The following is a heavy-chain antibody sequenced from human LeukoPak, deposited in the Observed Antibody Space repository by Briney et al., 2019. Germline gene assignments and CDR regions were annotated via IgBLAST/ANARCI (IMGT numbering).Heavy chain of an antibody. CDR3: ARDPPSIAVAGTPDY. J-gene: IGHJ4*02. CDR2: INPNSGGT. Sequence: ASVKVSCKASGYTFTGYYMHWVRQAPGQGLEWMGWINPNSGGTNYAQKFQGRVTMTRDTSISTAYMELSRLRSDDTAVYYCARDPPSIAVAGTPDYWGQGTLVTVSS. CDR1: GYTFTGYY. V-gene: IGHV1-2*02. D-gene: IGHD6-19*01.